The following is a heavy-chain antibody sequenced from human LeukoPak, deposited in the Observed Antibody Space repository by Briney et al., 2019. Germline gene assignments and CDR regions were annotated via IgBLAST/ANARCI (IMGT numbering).Heavy chain of an antibody. Sequence: PGGSLRLSCAASGFTVSSNYMSWVRQAPGKGLEWVSVIYSGGSTYYADSVKGRFTISRDNSKNTLYLQMNSLRAEDTAVYYCARQTPRGYSYGFDYWGQGTLVTVSS. D-gene: IGHD5-18*01. V-gene: IGHV3-66*04. J-gene: IGHJ4*02. CDR3: ARQTPRGYSYGFDY. CDR1: GFTVSSNY. CDR2: IYSGGST.